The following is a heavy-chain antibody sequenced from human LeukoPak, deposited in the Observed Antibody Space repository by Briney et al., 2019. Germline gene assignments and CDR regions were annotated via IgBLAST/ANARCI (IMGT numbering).Heavy chain of an antibody. CDR1: GYTLTSYG. D-gene: IGHD3-3*01. Sequence: GASVKVSCKXSGYTLTSYGISWVRQAPGQGLEWMGWISPYNGNTNYAQKLQGRVTMTTDTSTSTAYMELRSLRSDDTAVYYCARDVGFWSGYPDAFDIWGQGTMVTVSS. J-gene: IGHJ3*02. CDR2: ISPYNGNT. V-gene: IGHV1-18*01. CDR3: ARDVGFWSGYPDAFDI.